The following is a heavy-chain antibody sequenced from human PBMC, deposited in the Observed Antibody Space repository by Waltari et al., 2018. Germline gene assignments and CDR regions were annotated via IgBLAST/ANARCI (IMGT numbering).Heavy chain of an antibody. CDR1: GFNFADYA. V-gene: IGHV3-9*01. J-gene: IGHJ4*02. Sequence: EVQLVESGGGLVQPGRSLRLSCASSGFNFADYAMHWVRQAPGKGLEWVSSISSNGGSIGYADSVRGRFTISRDNAKSSLYLEMNSLRGEDTALYYCAKGNSAWYADYWGQGTLVTVSS. D-gene: IGHD6-19*01. CDR3: AKGNSAWYADY. CDR2: ISSNGGSI.